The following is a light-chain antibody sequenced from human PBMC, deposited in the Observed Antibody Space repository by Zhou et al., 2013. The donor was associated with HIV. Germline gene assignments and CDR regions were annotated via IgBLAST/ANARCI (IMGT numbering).Light chain of an antibody. J-gene: IGKJ5*01. CDR1: QSLLHSSGFHY. Sequence: DVVMTQSPLSLPVTPGAPASFSCRSNQSLLHSSGFHYLDWYLQKPGRSPQLLIFLGSHRASGVPDRFSGSGSGTDFTLKISKVEAEDVGVYYCMQGTHWPPITFGQGTRLEIK. V-gene: IGKV2-28*01. CDR3: MQGTHWPPIT. CDR2: LGS.